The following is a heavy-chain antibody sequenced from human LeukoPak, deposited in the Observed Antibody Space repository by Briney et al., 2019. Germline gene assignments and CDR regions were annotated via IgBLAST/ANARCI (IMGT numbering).Heavy chain of an antibody. CDR3: ARVDIVVVPAAIATGWFDP. V-gene: IGHV1-18*01. Sequence: ASVKVSCKASGYTFTSYGINWVRQAPGQGLEWMGWISAYNGNTNYAQKLQGRVTMTTDTSTSTAYMELRSLRSDDTAVYYCARVDIVVVPAAIATGWFDPWGQGTLVTVSS. J-gene: IGHJ5*02. D-gene: IGHD2-2*02. CDR1: GYTFTSYG. CDR2: ISAYNGNT.